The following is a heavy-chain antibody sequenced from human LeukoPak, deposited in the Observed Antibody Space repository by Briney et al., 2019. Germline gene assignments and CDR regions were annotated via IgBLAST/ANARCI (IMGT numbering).Heavy chain of an antibody. J-gene: IGHJ5*02. CDR3: ARVGSSWSNWFDP. Sequence: PSETLSLTCTVSGGSISSSSYYWGWIRQPPGKGLEWIGSIYYSGSTYYNPSLKSRVTISVDTSKNQFSLQLNSVTPEDTAVYYCARVGSSWSNWFDPWGQGTLVTVSS. V-gene: IGHV4-39*01. CDR1: GGSISSSSYY. CDR2: IYYSGST. D-gene: IGHD6-13*01.